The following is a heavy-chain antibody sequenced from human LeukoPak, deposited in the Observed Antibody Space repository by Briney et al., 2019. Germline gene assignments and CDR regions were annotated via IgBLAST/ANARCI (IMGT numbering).Heavy chain of an antibody. J-gene: IGHJ4*02. CDR1: GFTFSSYW. Sequence: TGGSLRLSCAASGFTFSSYWMHWVRQAPGKGLVWVSRINSEGTSTSYADSVKGRFTISRDNAENTLYLQMNSLRAEDTALYYCARYSESCHAIDYWGQGTLVTVSS. CDR3: ARYSESCHAIDY. CDR2: INSEGTST. D-gene: IGHD1-26*01. V-gene: IGHV3-74*01.